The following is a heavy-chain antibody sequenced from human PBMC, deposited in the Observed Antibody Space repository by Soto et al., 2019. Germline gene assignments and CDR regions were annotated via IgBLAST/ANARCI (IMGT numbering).Heavy chain of an antibody. Sequence: PSETLSLTCTVSGGSISSYYWSWIRQPPGKGLEWIGYIYYSGSTNYNPSLKSRVTMTGDTSISTAYMELSRLRSDDTAVYYCARSLYYGSYGMDVWGQGTTVTVSS. V-gene: IGHV4-59*01. CDR2: IYYSGST. CDR3: ARSLYYGSYGMDV. D-gene: IGHD3-10*01. J-gene: IGHJ6*02. CDR1: GGSISSYY.